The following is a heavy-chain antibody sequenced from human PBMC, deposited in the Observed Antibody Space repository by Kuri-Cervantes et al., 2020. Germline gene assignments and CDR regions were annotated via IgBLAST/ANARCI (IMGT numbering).Heavy chain of an antibody. CDR1: GYSVNSAYY. Sequence: SETLSLTCTVSGYSVNSAYYWGWIRQPPGKGLEWIASISHSGNTYYIPSLKSRLTISLDMSNNQFSLGLRSVTAADTAVYYCARVRYYDGGGYGKFDYWGQGTQVTVSS. CDR2: ISHSGNT. D-gene: IGHD3-22*01. V-gene: IGHV4-38-2*02. J-gene: IGHJ4*02. CDR3: ARVRYYDGGGYGKFDY.